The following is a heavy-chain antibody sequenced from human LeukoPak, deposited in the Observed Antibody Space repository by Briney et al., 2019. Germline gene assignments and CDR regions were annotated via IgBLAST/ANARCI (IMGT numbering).Heavy chain of an antibody. Sequence: GRSLRLSCAASGFTFRDYYMSWIRQAPGKGLEWIAQISSTSTHTNYADSVKGRFTISRDNAKSSLYLQMNSLRAEDTAVYYCARPRATTGRIEDKDAFDIWGQGTMVTVSS. CDR1: GFTFRDYY. CDR2: ISSTSTHT. CDR3: ARPRATTGRIEDKDAFDI. J-gene: IGHJ3*02. V-gene: IGHV3-11*03. D-gene: IGHD1-1*01.